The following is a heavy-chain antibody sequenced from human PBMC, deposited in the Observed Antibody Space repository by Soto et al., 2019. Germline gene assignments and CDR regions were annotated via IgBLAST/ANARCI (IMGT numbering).Heavy chain of an antibody. J-gene: IGHJ6*02. Sequence: SETLSLTCTVSGGSISSTDHYWGWVRPPPGKGLEWLVSIYFAGSTFHNPALKSRATISVDTSRNQFSLRLTTVTASDTAVYYCARLVFHCLRGSCDDYSFYGLDVWGQGTTVTVSS. V-gene: IGHV4-39*01. CDR1: GGSISSTDHY. D-gene: IGHD2-15*01. CDR2: IYFAGST. CDR3: ARLVFHCLRGSCDDYSFYGLDV.